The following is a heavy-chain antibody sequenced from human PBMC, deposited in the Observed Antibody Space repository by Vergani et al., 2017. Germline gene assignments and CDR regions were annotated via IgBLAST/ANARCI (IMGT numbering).Heavy chain of an antibody. CDR2: INHSGST. V-gene: IGHV4-34*01. CDR3: ARVGGTTVTAGWFDP. D-gene: IGHD4-17*01. J-gene: IGHJ5*02. CDR1: GGSFSGYY. Sequence: QVQLQQWGAGLLKPSETLSLTCAVYGGSFSGYYWSSIRQPPGKGLEWIGEINHSGSTNYNPPLKSRVTISVDTSKNQFSLKLSSVTAADTAVYYCARVGGTTVTAGWFDPWGQGTLVTVSS.